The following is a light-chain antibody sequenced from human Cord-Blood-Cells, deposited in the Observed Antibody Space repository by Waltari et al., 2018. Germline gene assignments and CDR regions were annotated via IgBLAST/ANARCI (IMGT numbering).Light chain of an antibody. CDR2: DVS. Sequence: QSALTQPATVSGSPGQSITIPCTGTSSDVGGSNHVHVYQKHPGKPPKLIIYDVSNRPSGVSNRFSGAKSGNTASLTISGLQAEDEADYYCSSYTSSSPYVFGTGTKVTVL. CDR3: SSYTSSSPYV. J-gene: IGLJ1*01. V-gene: IGLV2-14*01. CDR1: SSDVGGSNH.